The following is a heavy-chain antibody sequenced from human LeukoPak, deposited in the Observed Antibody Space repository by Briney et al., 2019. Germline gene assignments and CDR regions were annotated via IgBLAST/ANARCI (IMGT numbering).Heavy chain of an antibody. V-gene: IGHV3-30-3*01. J-gene: IGHJ4*02. CDR2: ISYDGSNK. CDR3: AREMATTETFGN. CDR1: GFTFSSYV. Sequence: GGSLRLSCAASGFTFSSYVMHWVRQAPGKGLEWVAVISYDGSNKYYADSVKGRFTISRDNSKNTLYLQMNSLRAEDTAVYYCAREMATTETFGNWGQGALVTVSS. D-gene: IGHD5-24*01.